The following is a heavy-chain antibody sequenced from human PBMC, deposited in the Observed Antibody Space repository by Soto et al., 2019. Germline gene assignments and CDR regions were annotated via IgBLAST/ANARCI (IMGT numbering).Heavy chain of an antibody. J-gene: IGHJ5*02. Sequence: SETLSLTCTVSGGSISSYYWSWIRQPPGKGLEWIGYIYYSGSTNYNPSLKSRVTISVDTSKNQFSLKLSSVTAADTAVYYCARGETYYYGSGRANWFDPWGQGTLVTVS. D-gene: IGHD3-10*01. CDR2: IYYSGST. CDR3: ARGETYYYGSGRANWFDP. CDR1: GGSISSYY. V-gene: IGHV4-59*08.